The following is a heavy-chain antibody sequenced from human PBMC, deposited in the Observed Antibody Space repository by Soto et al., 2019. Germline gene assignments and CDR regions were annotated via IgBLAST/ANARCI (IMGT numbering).Heavy chain of an antibody. CDR1: GDSVSSNSAA. D-gene: IGHD3-10*01. CDR3: AREFPLNYGSGSYYNGDYYYYGMDV. CDR2: TYYRSKWYN. V-gene: IGHV6-1*01. Sequence: SQTLSLTCAISGDSVSSNSAAWNWIRQSPSRGLEWLGRTYYRSKWYNDYAVSVKSRITINPDTSKNQFSLQLNSVTPEDTAVYYCAREFPLNYGSGSYYNGDYYYYGMDVWGQGTTVTVSS. J-gene: IGHJ6*02.